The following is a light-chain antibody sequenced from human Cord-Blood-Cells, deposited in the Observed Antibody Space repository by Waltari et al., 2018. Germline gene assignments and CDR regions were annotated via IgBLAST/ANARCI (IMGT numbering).Light chain of an antibody. CDR1: QSVSSN. CDR2: GAS. Sequence: TLSVSPGERATLSCRASQSVSSNLAWYQQKPGQAPRLLIYGASTRATGIPARFSGSGSGTEFTLTISSLQSEDFAVYYCQQYNNWPPLTFGGGTKVEIK. J-gene: IGKJ4*01. CDR3: QQYNNWPPLT. V-gene: IGKV3-15*01.